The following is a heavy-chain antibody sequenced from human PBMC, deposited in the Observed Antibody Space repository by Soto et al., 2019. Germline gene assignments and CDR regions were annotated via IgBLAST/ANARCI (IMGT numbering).Heavy chain of an antibody. CDR2: ISGGDDHT. J-gene: IGHJ6*02. Sequence: GPPGGSLRLSCAASGFTFSNYVMSWVRQAPGKGLEWVSAISGGDDHTYYAESVKGRFTISRDNSRNTLYLQMNSLRAEDTAVYYCVKDWSGNSCPCMDVWGQGTTVTVSS. D-gene: IGHD3-3*01. CDR1: GFTFSNYV. V-gene: IGHV3-23*01. CDR3: VKDWSGNSCPCMDV.